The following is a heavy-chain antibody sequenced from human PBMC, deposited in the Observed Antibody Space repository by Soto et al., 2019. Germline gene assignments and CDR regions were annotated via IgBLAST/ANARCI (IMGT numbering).Heavy chain of an antibody. D-gene: IGHD3-22*01. CDR1: GGSISSGNW. CDR2: IYYSGST. CDR3: ARDVENYYDNNPTGQFDF. J-gene: IGHJ4*02. Sequence: SETLSLTCAVSGGSISSGNWWSWVRQPPGKGLEWIGQIYYSGSTKYNPPLKSRVTISVDKTKNQFSLKLSSVTAADTAVYYCARDVENYYDNNPTGQFDFWGQGTLVTVSS. V-gene: IGHV4-4*02.